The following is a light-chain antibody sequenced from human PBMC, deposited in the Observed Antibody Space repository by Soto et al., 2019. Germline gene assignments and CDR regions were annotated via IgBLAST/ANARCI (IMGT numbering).Light chain of an antibody. V-gene: IGKV1-5*03. J-gene: IGKJ2*01. CDR1: QSISSW. CDR3: QQYISYSAIT. Sequence: DIQMTQSPSTLSASVGDRVTITCRASQSISSWLAWYQQKPGKAPKLLIYKASTLESGVPSRFSGSGSETEFTLTISSLQPDDFATYYCQQYISYSAITFGQGTKLQIK. CDR2: KAS.